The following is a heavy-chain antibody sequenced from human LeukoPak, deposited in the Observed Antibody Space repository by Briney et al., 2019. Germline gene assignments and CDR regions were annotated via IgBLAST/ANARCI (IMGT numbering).Heavy chain of an antibody. D-gene: IGHD1-26*01. CDR2: ISSSSSTI. CDR3: ATASGTYTSTY. V-gene: IGHV3-48*01. J-gene: IGHJ4*02. Sequence: GGSLGLSCAASGFTFSNYNMNWVRQAPGKGLQWVSYISSSSSTIYYADSVKDRFTISRDNAKNSLYLQMNSLRAEDTAVYYCATASGTYTSTYWGQGTLVTVSS. CDR1: GFTFSNYN.